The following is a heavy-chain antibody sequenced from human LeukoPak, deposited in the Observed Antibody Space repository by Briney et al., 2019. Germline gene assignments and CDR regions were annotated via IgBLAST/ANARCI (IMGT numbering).Heavy chain of an antibody. CDR3: ARGEEYYDYVWGSYRYMAFDI. J-gene: IGHJ3*02. D-gene: IGHD3-16*02. V-gene: IGHV4-38-2*01. Sequence: GSLRLSCAASGFAFSDYYMTWIRQPPGKGLEWIGSIYYSGSTYYNPSLKSRVTISVDTSKNQFSLKLSSVTAADTAVYYCARGEEYYDYVWGSYRYMAFDIWGQGTMVTVSS. CDR1: GFAFSDYY. CDR2: IYYSGST.